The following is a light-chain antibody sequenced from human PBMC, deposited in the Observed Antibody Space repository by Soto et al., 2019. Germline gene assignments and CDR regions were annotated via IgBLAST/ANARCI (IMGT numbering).Light chain of an antibody. Sequence: EIVFTQSPGTLSLSPGERATLSCRASQSVSSSLAWYQQKPGQAPSLLIYGASTRATGIPARFSGSGSGTEFTLTISSLQSEDCAVYYCQQYKNWPWTFGQGTKVDIK. V-gene: IGKV3-15*01. CDR2: GAS. J-gene: IGKJ1*01. CDR1: QSVSSS. CDR3: QQYKNWPWT.